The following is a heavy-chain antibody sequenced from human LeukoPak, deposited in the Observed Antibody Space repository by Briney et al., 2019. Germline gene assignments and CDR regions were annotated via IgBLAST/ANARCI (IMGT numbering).Heavy chain of an antibody. V-gene: IGHV3-7*01. Sequence: GGSLRLSCAASGLTFSSYWMSWVRQAPGKGLEWVANIKQDGSEKYYVDSVKGRFTISRDNAKNSLYLQMNSLRAEDTAVYYCARGGRNYPGNWFDPWGQGTLVTVSS. J-gene: IGHJ5*02. CDR3: ARGGRNYPGNWFDP. CDR1: GLTFSSYW. D-gene: IGHD1-7*01. CDR2: IKQDGSEK.